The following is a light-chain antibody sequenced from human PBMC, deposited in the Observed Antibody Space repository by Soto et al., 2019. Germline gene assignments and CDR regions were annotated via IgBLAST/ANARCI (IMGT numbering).Light chain of an antibody. J-gene: IGKJ1*01. CDR3: DQSYSPPRT. Sequence: DIQMTQSPSSVSASVGDRVTITCRASQSITSFLNWYQQRPGRAPNLLIYAASSFQSGVPSRFSGSGSSADFTLTISSLQIAGSATYYGDQSYSPPRTFGLGTKVEIK. CDR1: QSITSF. V-gene: IGKV1-39*01. CDR2: AAS.